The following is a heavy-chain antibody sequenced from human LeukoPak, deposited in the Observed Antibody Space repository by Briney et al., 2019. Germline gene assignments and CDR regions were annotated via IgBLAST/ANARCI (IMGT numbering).Heavy chain of an antibody. CDR1: GYTFTNYA. CDR2: INAGNGNT. V-gene: IGHV1-3*03. Sequence: ASVKLSCKAFGYTFTNYAVNWVRQAPGQRLQWMGWINAGNGNTKYSQEFQGRVTIIRDTSASTVYMELSSLRSEDTAVYYCARGVGATISYYHYYIDVWGKGTTVTVSS. J-gene: IGHJ6*03. D-gene: IGHD1-26*01. CDR3: ARGVGATISYYHYYIDV.